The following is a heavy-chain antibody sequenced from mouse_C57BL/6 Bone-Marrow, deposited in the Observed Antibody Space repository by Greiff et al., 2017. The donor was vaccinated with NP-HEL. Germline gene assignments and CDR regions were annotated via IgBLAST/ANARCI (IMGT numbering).Heavy chain of an antibody. CDR3: AREGYYGSSYDYFDY. CDR2: IYPGSGNT. Sequence: QVQLQQSGPELVKPGASVKISCKASGYSFTSYYIHWVKQRPGQGLEWIGWIYPGSGNTKYNEKFKGKATLTADTSSSTAYMQLSSLTSEDSAVYYCAREGYYGSSYDYFDYWGQGTTLTVSS. D-gene: IGHD1-1*01. V-gene: IGHV1-66*01. J-gene: IGHJ2*01. CDR1: GYSFTSYY.